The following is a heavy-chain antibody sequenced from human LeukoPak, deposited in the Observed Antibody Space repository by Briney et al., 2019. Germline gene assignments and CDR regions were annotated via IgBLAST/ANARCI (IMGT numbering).Heavy chain of an antibody. Sequence: SETLSLTCTVPGGAITSHYWTWIRQSPVKGLEWIGDISNSGSTSYNPSLKSRVTVSIDTSKNQFSLKLSSVTAADTAVYYCGRDALVGYFSYYYMDVWGKGTTVTVSS. V-gene: IGHV4-59*11. CDR1: GGAITSHY. CDR2: ISNSGST. J-gene: IGHJ6*03. CDR3: GRDALVGYFSYYYMDV. D-gene: IGHD2-15*01.